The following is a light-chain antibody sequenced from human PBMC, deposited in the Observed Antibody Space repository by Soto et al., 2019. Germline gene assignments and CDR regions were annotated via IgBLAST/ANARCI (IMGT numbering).Light chain of an antibody. CDR2: GNN. J-gene: IGLJ2*01. CDR3: QSCSLSGAI. CDR1: SSDIGAGYD. V-gene: IGLV1-40*01. Sequence: QSVLTQPPSVSGAPGQRVTISCTGSSSDIGAGYDIHWYQQIPGTAPKLLISGNNNRPSGVPDRFSGSKSGTSASLAITGLQAEDEADYYCQSCSLSGAIFGGGTKLTVL.